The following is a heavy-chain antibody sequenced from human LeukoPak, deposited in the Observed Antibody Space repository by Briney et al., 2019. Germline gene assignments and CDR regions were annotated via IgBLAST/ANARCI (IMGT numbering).Heavy chain of an antibody. Sequence: SETLSLTCDVSRYSISSGYHWGWIRQPPGKGLEWIGSIYHSGSTYYNPSLKSRVTISVDTSKNQFSLKLSSVTAADTAVYYCARWAPNIGYGSGSYCIGGGPNWFDPWGQGTLVTVSS. CDR2: IYHSGST. V-gene: IGHV4-38-2*01. CDR3: ARWAPNIGYGSGSYCIGGGPNWFDP. CDR1: RYSISSGYH. J-gene: IGHJ5*02. D-gene: IGHD3-10*01.